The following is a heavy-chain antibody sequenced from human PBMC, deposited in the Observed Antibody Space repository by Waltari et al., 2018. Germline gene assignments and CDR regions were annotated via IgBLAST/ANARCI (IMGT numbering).Heavy chain of an antibody. V-gene: IGHV4-39*01. J-gene: IGHJ4*02. CDR2: IYHSGST. CDR3: ARIYGSGSPIPSVDY. D-gene: IGHD3-10*01. CDR1: GGSISRSNYY. Sequence: QLQLQESGPGLVTPSETLSLTCTVSGGSISRSNYYWGGFRQPPGKGLAWVASIYHSGSTYYNPSLKSRVTISVDTSKNQFSLKLTSVTAADTAVYYCARIYGSGSPIPSVDYWGQGTLVTVSS.